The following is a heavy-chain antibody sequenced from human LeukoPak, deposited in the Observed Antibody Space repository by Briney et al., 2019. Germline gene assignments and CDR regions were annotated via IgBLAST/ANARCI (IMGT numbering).Heavy chain of an antibody. CDR1: GFTFSSYG. CDR2: IWYDGGNK. CDR3: ARGPYSSSWYRNWFDP. D-gene: IGHD6-13*01. V-gene: IGHV3-33*01. Sequence: QPGRSLRLSCAASGFTFSSYGMHWVRQAPGKGLEWVAVIWYDGGNKYYADSVKGRFTISRDNSKNTLYLQMNSLRAEDTAVYYCARGPYSSSWYRNWFDPWGQGTLVTVSS. J-gene: IGHJ5*02.